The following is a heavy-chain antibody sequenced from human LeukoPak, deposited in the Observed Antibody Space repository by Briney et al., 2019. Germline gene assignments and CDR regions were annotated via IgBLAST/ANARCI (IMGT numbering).Heavy chain of an antibody. Sequence: GGSLRLSCAASGFTFSSYEMNWVRQAPGKGLEWVSYISSSSSTIYYADSVKGRFTISRDNDKNSVYLQMNSLRAEDTAVYYCARGYRSGIYTSWGQGTLVTVSS. CDR1: GFTFSSYE. D-gene: IGHD3-22*01. CDR2: ISSSSSTI. V-gene: IGHV3-48*01. CDR3: ARGYRSGIYTS. J-gene: IGHJ4*02.